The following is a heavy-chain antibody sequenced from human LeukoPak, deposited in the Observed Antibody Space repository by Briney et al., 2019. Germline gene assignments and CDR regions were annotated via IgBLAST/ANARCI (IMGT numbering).Heavy chain of an antibody. CDR3: AKDLGWIHFAY. CDR1: GFNFSSYA. J-gene: IGHJ4*02. D-gene: IGHD5-18*01. CDR2: IRAGGGDT. Sequence: GGSLRLSCTASGFNFSSYAMTWVRQAPGKGLDWVSTIRAGGGDTFYSDSVKGRFTISRDNSKNTLYLQMNSLRAEDTAVYYCAKDLGWIHFAYWGQGTLVTVSS. V-gene: IGHV3-23*01.